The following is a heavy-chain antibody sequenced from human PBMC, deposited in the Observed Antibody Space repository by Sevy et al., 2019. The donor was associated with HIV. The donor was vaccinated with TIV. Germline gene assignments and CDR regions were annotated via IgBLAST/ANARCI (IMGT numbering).Heavy chain of an antibody. Sequence: ASVKVSCKAFGYTFNLLDINWVRQAPGQGPEWMGWMNPNIGSTGYAQKFQGRVTMTRDTSISTAYMELSSLTSEDTAVYYCARGIQAGVDYWGQGTLVTVSS. D-gene: IGHD3-10*01. J-gene: IGHJ4*02. CDR1: GYTFNLLD. CDR3: ARGIQAGVDY. V-gene: IGHV1-8*01. CDR2: MNPNIGST.